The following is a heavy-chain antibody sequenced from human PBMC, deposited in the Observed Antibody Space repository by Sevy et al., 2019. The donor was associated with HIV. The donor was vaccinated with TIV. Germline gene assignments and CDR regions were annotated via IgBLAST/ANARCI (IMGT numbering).Heavy chain of an antibody. CDR3: TRIPGTISPFYYFGMDV. Sequence: GGSLRLACTASGFTFGDYAMSWIRRTPGKGLDWVGLIRSKTFGGTTEYAASVKGSFTISRDDSKSIAYLQMSSLKTEDTAVYYCTRIPGTISPFYYFGMDVWAQGTTVTVSS. CDR2: IRSKTFGGTT. J-gene: IGHJ6*02. V-gene: IGHV3-49*03. CDR1: GFTFGDYA. D-gene: IGHD3-3*01.